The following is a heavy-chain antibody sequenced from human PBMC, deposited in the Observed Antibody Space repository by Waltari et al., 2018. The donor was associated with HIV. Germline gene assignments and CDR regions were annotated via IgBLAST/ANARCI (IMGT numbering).Heavy chain of an antibody. CDR3: AKDIRPGWYFDL. CDR1: ALTVGSIY. Sequence: EEQLVESGGGLVQPGGSLSLSCAASALTVGSIYLTWVRQAPGKGLEWVSVIYSSGSTYYADSVKGRFTISRDNSKNTLYLQMNSLRAEDTAVYYCAKDIRPGWYFDLWGRGTLVTVSS. V-gene: IGHV3-66*01. J-gene: IGHJ2*01. CDR2: IYSSGST.